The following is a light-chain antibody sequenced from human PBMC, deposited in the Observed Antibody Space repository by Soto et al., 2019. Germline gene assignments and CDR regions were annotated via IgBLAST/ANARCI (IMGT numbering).Light chain of an antibody. CDR2: MDN. CDR3: ASWDDRLKGYV. CDR1: RSNIGSNS. V-gene: IGLV1-44*01. Sequence: QSVLTQLPSASETPGQRVVISCSGSRSNIGSNSVNWYQQLPGTAPKLLIYMDNQRPSGVPDRFSGSKSGTSVSLAISGLQSEDEADYYCASWDDRLKGYVFGTGTKLTVL. J-gene: IGLJ1*01.